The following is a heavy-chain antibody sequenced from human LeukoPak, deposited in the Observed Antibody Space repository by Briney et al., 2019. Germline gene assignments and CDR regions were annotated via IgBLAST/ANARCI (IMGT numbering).Heavy chain of an antibody. D-gene: IGHD6-13*01. CDR3: ARGGGMRSWYDFDY. Sequence: PGGSLRLSCEASGFTFNTYAMHWVRQPPGKGLEFMADIKEAGSEKYYVDSVKGRFTISRDNDKNLVHLQMNSLRAEDTAVYYCARGGGMRSWYDFDYWGQGTLVTVSS. V-gene: IGHV3-7*04. CDR2: IKEAGSEK. CDR1: GFTFNTYA. J-gene: IGHJ4*02.